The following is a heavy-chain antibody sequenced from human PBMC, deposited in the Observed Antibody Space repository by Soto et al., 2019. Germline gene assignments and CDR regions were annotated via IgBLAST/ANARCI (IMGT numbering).Heavy chain of an antibody. CDR3: ARGSWSFYYFDY. V-gene: IGHV4-31*03. CDR2: IYYSGST. CDR1: GVSISSGSYY. Sequence: SETLSLTCTVSGVSISSGSYYWSWIRQHPGKGLEWVGYIYYSGSTYYNPSLKSRITISVDTSKNQFSLKLSSVTAADTAVYYCARGSWSFYYFDYWGQGTLVTVSS. J-gene: IGHJ4*02. D-gene: IGHD3-10*01.